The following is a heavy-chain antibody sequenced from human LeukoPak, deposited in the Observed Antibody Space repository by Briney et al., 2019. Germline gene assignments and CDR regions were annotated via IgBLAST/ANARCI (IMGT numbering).Heavy chain of an antibody. V-gene: IGHV3-30*01. CDR2: ISYDGSNK. Sequence: GGSLRLSCAASGFTFSSYAMHWVRRAPGKGLEWVAVISYDGSNKYYADSVKGRFTISRDNSKNTLYLQMNSLRAEDTAVYYCASQDTAMVHFDYWGQGTLVTVSS. CDR3: ASQDTAMVHFDY. D-gene: IGHD5-18*01. CDR1: GFTFSSYA. J-gene: IGHJ4*02.